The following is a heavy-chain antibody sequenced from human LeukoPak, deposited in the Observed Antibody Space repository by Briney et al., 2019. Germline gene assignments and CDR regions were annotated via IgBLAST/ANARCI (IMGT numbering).Heavy chain of an antibody. D-gene: IGHD5-18*01. CDR1: GYTFTSFD. CDR3: ATPTMRGPSYGYVRLLN. CDR2: MNPSSGDT. J-gene: IGHJ4*02. Sequence: ASVRVSCKASGYTFTSFDINWVRQATGQGPEWMGWMNPSSGDTGYAQKFQGRVTFTRDTSTNTAYMELSSLTSEDTAVYYCATPTMRGPSYGYVRLLNWGQGSLVTVSS. V-gene: IGHV1-8*03.